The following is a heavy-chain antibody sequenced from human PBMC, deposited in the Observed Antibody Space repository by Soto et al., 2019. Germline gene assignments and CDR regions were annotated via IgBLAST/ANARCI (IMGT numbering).Heavy chain of an antibody. CDR1: GFTVSDDH. Sequence: GGSLRLSCAASGFTVSDDHMSWVRQAPGKGPEWVSVIYYGGTTYYADSVKGRFTISRDNSKNTLYLQMNSLRAEDTAVYYCAKGGQQHHGMDVWGQGTTVTVSS. D-gene: IGHD6-13*01. CDR3: AKGGQQHHGMDV. J-gene: IGHJ6*02. V-gene: IGHV3-53*01. CDR2: IYYGGTT.